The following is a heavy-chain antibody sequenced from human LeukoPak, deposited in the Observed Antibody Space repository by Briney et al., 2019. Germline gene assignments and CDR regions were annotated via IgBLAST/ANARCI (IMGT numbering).Heavy chain of an antibody. CDR3: ARGADSSGYYSIFDFDY. V-gene: IGHV4-59*01. Sequence: SGTLSLTCTLSVGSLSSYYWNWIRQPPGKGLEWIGYIYYSGSTNYNPSLKSRVTISVHTSKNQFSLKLSSVTAADTAVYYCARGADSSGYYSIFDFDYWGQGTLVTVSS. D-gene: IGHD3-22*01. J-gene: IGHJ4*02. CDR1: VGSLSSYY. CDR2: IYYSGST.